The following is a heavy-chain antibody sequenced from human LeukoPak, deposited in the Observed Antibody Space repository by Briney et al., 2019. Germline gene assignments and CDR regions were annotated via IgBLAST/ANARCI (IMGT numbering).Heavy chain of an antibody. V-gene: IGHV5-51*01. D-gene: IGHD6-13*01. J-gene: IGHJ6*03. CDR2: IYPADSAT. Sequence: GESLKISCKSSGYSFTTYWIGWVRQMPGKGLEWVGIIYPADSATHYSPSFQGQVTISADKSISTAYLQWSSLKASDTAMYYCARHAPAAGNLVDYYYMDVWGKGTTVTVSS. CDR3: ARHAPAAGNLVDYYYMDV. CDR1: GYSFTTYW.